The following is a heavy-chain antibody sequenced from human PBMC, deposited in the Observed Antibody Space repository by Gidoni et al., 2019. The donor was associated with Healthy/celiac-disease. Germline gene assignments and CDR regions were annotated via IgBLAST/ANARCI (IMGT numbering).Heavy chain of an antibody. V-gene: IGHV1-69*01. CDR3: ARVGSSSSSGLLDY. J-gene: IGHJ4*02. D-gene: IGHD6-6*01. CDR2: IIPILGTA. Sequence: QVQLVQSGAEVKKPGSSVKVSCKASGGPFSSYAISWVRQAPGQGLEWMGGIIPILGTANYAQKFQGRVTITADESTSTAYMELSSLRSEDTAVYYCARVGSSSSSGLLDYWGQGTLVTVSS. CDR1: GGPFSSYA.